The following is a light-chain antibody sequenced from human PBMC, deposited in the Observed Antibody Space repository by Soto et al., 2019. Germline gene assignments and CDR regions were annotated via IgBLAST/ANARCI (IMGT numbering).Light chain of an antibody. CDR3: QQYNSYSRT. Sequence: DIQMTQSPSTLSASVGDRVTITCRASQSISRSLAWYQQKPGKAPSLLIYDASSLEGGVPSRFSGSGFGTEFTLTITNLQPADFATYYCQQYNSYSRTFGQGTKLEIK. CDR1: QSISRS. J-gene: IGKJ2*01. CDR2: DAS. V-gene: IGKV1-5*01.